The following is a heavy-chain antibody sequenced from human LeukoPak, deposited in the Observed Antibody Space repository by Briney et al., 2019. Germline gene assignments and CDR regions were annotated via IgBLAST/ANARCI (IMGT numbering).Heavy chain of an antibody. CDR3: ANVSYFDLHYLHLWGRGHVLSVSSGSASAPTQCPFQ. J-gene: IGHJ1*01. CDR1: GFTFSNYA. CDR2: ISGSGILT. V-gene: IGHV3-23*01. D-gene: IGHD3-9*01. Sequence: GGSLRLSCAPSGFTFSNYAMNWVRQAPGKGLEWVSGISGSGILTYYADSVKGRFNISRDNSKTTLYLQMNSLRVDDTAVYYCANVSYFDLHYLHLWGRGHVLSVSSGSASAPTQCPFQ.